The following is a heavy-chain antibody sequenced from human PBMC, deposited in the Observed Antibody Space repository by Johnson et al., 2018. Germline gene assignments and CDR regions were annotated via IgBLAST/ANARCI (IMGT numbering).Heavy chain of an antibody. CDR1: GFTLSDYY. Sequence: QVQLVESGGGLVKPGESLRLSCAVSGFTLSDYYMTWFRQAPGKGLEWVSYMSNTASLIYYTDSVKGRFTISRDTAKNSLYLQMNNLRAEDTAVYFCAAAVAGTRAWTYWGQGTLVTVSS. CDR3: AAAVAGTRAWTY. J-gene: IGHJ4*02. V-gene: IGHV3-11*01. D-gene: IGHD6-19*01. CDR2: MSNTASLI.